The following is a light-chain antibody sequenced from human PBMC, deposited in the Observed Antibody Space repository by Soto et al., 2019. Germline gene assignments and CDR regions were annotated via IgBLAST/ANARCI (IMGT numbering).Light chain of an antibody. CDR2: EVS. CDR3: SSYAGSNNYV. CDR1: SSDVGDYNY. Sequence: QSALTQPPSASGSPGQSVTISCTGTSSDVGDYNYVSWYQHHPGKAPKLMIYEVSKRPSGVPDRFSGSKSGNTVSLTVSGLQAEDEAAYYCSSYAGSNNYVFGTGTKLTVL. J-gene: IGLJ1*01. V-gene: IGLV2-8*01.